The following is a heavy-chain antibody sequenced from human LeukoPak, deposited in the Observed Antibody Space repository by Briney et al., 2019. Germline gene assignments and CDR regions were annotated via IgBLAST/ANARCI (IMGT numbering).Heavy chain of an antibody. V-gene: IGHV4-59*12. CDR3: ARVRMMAA. Sequence: SETLSLTCTVSGGSISSYYWSWIRQPPGKGLEWIGYIYYSSTNYNPSLKSRVTLSVDTSKNQFSLKLSSVTAADTAVYYCARVRMMAAWGQGTLVTVSS. J-gene: IGHJ5*02. CDR1: GGSISSYY. D-gene: IGHD5-24*01. CDR2: IYYSST.